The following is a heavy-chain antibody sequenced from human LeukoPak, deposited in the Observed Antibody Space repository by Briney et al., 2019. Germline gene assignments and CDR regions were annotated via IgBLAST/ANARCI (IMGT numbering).Heavy chain of an antibody. CDR1: GGSISSSSYY. CDR2: IYYNGGT. D-gene: IGHD3-9*01. J-gene: IGHJ4*01. Sequence: PSETLSLTCTVSGGSISSSSYYWGWLRQPPGKGLEWLGTIYYNGGTYYNPSLQSRVTVSVDTSKNQFSLKLSSVTAADTAVYYCARHLTGYFYFDSWGQGTLVTVSS. V-gene: IGHV4-39*01. CDR3: ARHLTGYFYFDS.